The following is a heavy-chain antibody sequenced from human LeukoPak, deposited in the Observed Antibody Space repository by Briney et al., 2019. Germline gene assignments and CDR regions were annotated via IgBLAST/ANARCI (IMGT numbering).Heavy chain of an antibody. CDR1: GFTFDDYA. D-gene: IGHD4-23*01. Sequence: PGRSLRLSCAASGFTFDDYAMHWVRQAPGKGLEWVSGISWNSGSIGYADSVKGRFTISRDNAKNSLYLQMNSLRAEDTALYYCAKDLGYGGNGDYWYFDLWGHGTLVNVSS. V-gene: IGHV3-9*01. CDR3: AKDLGYGGNGDYWYFDL. CDR2: ISWNSGSI. J-gene: IGHJ2*01.